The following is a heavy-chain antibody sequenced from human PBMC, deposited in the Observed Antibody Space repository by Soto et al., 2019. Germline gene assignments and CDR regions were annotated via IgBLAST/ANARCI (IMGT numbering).Heavy chain of an antibody. CDR3: ARDRQYSTASGRAFDI. V-gene: IGHV1-69*13. Sequence: GASVKVSCKASGGTFSSYAISWVRQAPGQGLEWMGGIIPIFGTANYAQKFQGRVTITADESTSTAYMELSSLRSEDTAVYYCARDRQYSTASGRAFDIWGQGTMVTVSS. CDR1: GGTFSSYA. D-gene: IGHD6-6*01. CDR2: IIPIFGTA. J-gene: IGHJ3*02.